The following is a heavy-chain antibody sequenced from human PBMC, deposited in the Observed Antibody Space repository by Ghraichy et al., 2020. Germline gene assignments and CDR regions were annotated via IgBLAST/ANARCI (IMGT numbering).Heavy chain of an antibody. CDR3: ENDCALTMVRGLIGTY. J-gene: IGHJ4*02. CDR2: ISYDVSNK. V-gene: IGHV3-30*18. Sequence: AVISYDVSNKYYADSVKFRFNISRDNSKNTLYLQMNILRAEDTALYYCENDCALTMVRGLIGTYWGQGT. D-gene: IGHD3-10*01.